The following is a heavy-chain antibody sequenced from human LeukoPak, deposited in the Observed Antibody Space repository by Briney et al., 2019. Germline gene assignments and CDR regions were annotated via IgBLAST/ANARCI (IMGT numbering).Heavy chain of an antibody. Sequence: SETLSLTCTVSGGSISGDYWSWIRQPPGKGLEWIAFVYYTGSTDYNPSLKSRATTSVDTSKNQFSLKLNSVTAADTAVYYCARGGASSRYFDFWGQGTLVTVSS. CDR2: VYYTGST. J-gene: IGHJ4*02. CDR3: ARGGASSRYFDF. D-gene: IGHD6-13*01. V-gene: IGHV4-59*01. CDR1: GGSISGDY.